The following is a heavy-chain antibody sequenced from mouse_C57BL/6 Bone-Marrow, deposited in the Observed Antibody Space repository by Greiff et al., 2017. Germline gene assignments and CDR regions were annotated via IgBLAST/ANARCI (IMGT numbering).Heavy chain of an antibody. D-gene: IGHD1-1*01. CDR1: GFSFNTYA. V-gene: IGHV10-1*01. CDR2: IRSKSNNYAT. Sequence: EVMLVESGGGLVQPKGSLKLSCAASGFSFNTYAMNWVRQAPGKGLEWVARIRSKSNNYATYYADSVKDRFTISRDDSESMLYLQMNNLKTEDTAMYYCVRLTYYYAMDYWGQGTSVTVSP. J-gene: IGHJ4*01. CDR3: VRLTYYYAMDY.